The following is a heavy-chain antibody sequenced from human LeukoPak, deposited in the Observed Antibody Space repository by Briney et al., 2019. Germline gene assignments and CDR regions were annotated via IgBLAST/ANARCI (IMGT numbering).Heavy chain of an antibody. D-gene: IGHD2-15*01. V-gene: IGHV1-46*01. CDR3: ARVGLYCSGGSCYSPYYYYYMDV. J-gene: IGHJ6*03. Sequence: ASVKVSCKASGYTFTSYYMHWVRQAPGQGLEWMGIINPSGGSTSYAQKFQGRVTMTRDTSTSTVYMELSSLRSEDTAVYYCARVGLYCSGGSCYSPYYYYYMDVWGKGTTVTVSS. CDR1: GYTFTSYY. CDR2: INPSGGST.